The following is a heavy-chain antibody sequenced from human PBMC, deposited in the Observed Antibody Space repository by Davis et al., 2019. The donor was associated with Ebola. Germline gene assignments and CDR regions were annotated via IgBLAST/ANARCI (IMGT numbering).Heavy chain of an antibody. CDR1: GFTFSSYA. Sequence: PGGSLRLSCAAPGFTFSSYAMHWVRQAPGKGLEWVAVISYDGSNKYYADSVKGRFTISRDNSKNTLYLQMNSLRAEDTAVYYCARSGGAYYYYGMDVWGQGTTVTVSS. D-gene: IGHD3-10*01. J-gene: IGHJ6*02. CDR2: ISYDGSNK. V-gene: IGHV3-30-3*01. CDR3: ARSGGAYYYYGMDV.